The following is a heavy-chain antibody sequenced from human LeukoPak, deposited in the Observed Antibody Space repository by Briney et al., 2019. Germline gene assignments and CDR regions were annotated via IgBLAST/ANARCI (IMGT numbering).Heavy chain of an antibody. CDR1: GGSVSSGSYY. CDR3: ARDHTSSWCRGFDY. J-gene: IGHJ4*02. Sequence: SETLSLTCTVSGGSVSSGSYYWSWIRQPPGKGLEWIGYIYDSGSTNYNPSLKSRVTISVDTSKNQFSLKLSSVTAADTAVYYCARDHTSSWCRGFDYWGQGTLVTVSS. V-gene: IGHV4-61*01. CDR2: IYDSGST. D-gene: IGHD6-13*01.